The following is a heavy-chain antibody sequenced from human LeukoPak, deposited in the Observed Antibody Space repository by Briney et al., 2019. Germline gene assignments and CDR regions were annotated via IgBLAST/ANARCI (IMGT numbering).Heavy chain of an antibody. Sequence: GGSLRLSCAASGFTFSSYAMHWVRQAPGKGLEWVAVISYDGSNKYYADSVKGRFTISRDNSKNTLYLQMNSLRAEDTAVYYCAREGYDYVWGSYAKWGAFDIWGQGTMVTVSS. D-gene: IGHD3-16*01. CDR2: ISYDGSNK. CDR3: AREGYDYVWGSYAKWGAFDI. J-gene: IGHJ3*02. V-gene: IGHV3-30-3*01. CDR1: GFTFSSYA.